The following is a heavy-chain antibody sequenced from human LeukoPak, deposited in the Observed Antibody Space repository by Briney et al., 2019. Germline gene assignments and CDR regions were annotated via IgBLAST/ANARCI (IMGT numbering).Heavy chain of an antibody. V-gene: IGHV3-49*03. CDR1: GFTSGDYA. CDR2: IRSKAYGGTT. J-gene: IGHJ4*02. CDR3: HSYGYLNFDY. Sequence: GGFLRLSCTASGFTSGDYAMSWFRQAPGKGLEWVGFIRSKAYGGTTEYAASVKGRFTISRDDSKSIAYLQMNSLKTEDTAVYYCHSYGYLNFDYWGQGTLVTVSS. D-gene: IGHD5-18*01.